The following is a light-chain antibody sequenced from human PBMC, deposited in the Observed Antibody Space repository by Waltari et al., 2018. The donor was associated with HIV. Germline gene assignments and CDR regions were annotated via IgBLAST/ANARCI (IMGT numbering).Light chain of an antibody. CDR1: SSNIENDN. V-gene: IGLV1-47*01. Sequence: QSVLTQPPSASGTPGQRVTISCSGSSSNIENDNVYWYRQFPGAAPNLLIYKDTQRPSGVPDRFTGSKSGTSASLAIGGLRSDDEADYYCVGWDSRLRGYVFGAGTKVTVL. CDR3: VGWDSRLRGYV. J-gene: IGLJ1*01. CDR2: KDT.